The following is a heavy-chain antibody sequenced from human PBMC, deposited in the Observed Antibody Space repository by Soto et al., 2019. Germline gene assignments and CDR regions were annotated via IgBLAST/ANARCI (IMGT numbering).Heavy chain of an antibody. D-gene: IGHD5-12*01. CDR2: INHGGST. CDR3: ARTDIVTTNGVDT. CDR1: GESFIGYY. J-gene: IGHJ5*02. V-gene: IGHV4-34*01. Sequence: QVHLQQWGAGLLKPSETLSLTCAVYGESFIGYYWTWIRQSPGKGLEWIGEINHGGSTNYNPSLTSRVTISIDTAKKQFSLKVTSVNAADTSVYYCARTDIVTTNGVDTWGQGPLVTVSS.